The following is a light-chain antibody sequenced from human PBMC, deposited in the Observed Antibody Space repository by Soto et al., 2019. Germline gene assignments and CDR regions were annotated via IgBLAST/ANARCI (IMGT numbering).Light chain of an antibody. CDR3: QQYYSYPYT. J-gene: IGKJ2*01. CDR1: QGISSY. CDR2: AAY. Sequence: AIRMTQSPSSFSASTGARVTITCRASQGISSYLAWYQQKPGKAPKLLIYAAYTLQSGVPSRFSGSGSGTDFTLTISCLQSEDFATYYCQQYYSYPYTFGQGTKLEIK. V-gene: IGKV1-8*01.